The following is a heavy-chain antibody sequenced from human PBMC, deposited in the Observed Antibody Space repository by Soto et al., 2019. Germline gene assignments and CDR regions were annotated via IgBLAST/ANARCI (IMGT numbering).Heavy chain of an antibody. J-gene: IGHJ6*02. CDR1: GFTFSSYS. CDR2: ISSSSSTI. Sequence: EVQLVESGGGLVQPGGSLRLSCAASGFTFSSYSMNWVRQAPGKGLEWVSYISSSSSTIYYADSVKGRFTISRDNAKNSLYPQMNSLRAEDTAVYYCARPGVGGDYDYYYYGMDVWGQGTTVTVSS. V-gene: IGHV3-48*01. CDR3: ARPGVGGDYDYYYYGMDV. D-gene: IGHD4-17*01.